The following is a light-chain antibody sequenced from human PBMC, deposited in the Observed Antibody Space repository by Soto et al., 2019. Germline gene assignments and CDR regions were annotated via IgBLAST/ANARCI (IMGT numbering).Light chain of an antibody. V-gene: IGLV3-25*02. J-gene: IGLJ2*01. CDR3: QSADNTDTYPSVI. CDR1: ALAKQY. CDR2: KDT. Sequence: SYELTQPPSVSVSPGQTARITCSGDALAKQYAYWYRQEPGQAPVLVIYKDTERPSGIPERFSGSSSGTTVTLTITGVQAEDEADYYCQSADNTDTYPSVIFGGGTKLTVL.